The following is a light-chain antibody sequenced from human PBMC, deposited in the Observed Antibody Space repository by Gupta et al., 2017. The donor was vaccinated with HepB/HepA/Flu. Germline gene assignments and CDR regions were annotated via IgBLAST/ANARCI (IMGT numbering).Light chain of an antibody. V-gene: IGKV3-11*01. J-gene: IGKJ3*01. CDR2: DAS. CDR3: QKRSNWLFT. Sequence: EIVLTQSPATLSLSPGERATLSCRASQSVSSYLAWYQQKPGQAPRLLIYDASNRATGIPARFSGSGSVTDFTLTISILEPEDCAVYYCQKRSNWLFTFGPGTKVDIK. CDR1: QSVSSY.